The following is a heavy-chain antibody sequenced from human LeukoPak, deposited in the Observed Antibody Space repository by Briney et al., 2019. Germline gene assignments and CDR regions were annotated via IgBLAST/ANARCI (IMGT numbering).Heavy chain of an antibody. V-gene: IGHV4-34*01. CDR3: ARYVYCSSTSCPGEAFDI. D-gene: IGHD2-2*01. Sequence: GSLRLSCAASGFTFSRYWMSWVRQPPGKGLEWIGEINHSGSTNYNPSLKSRVTISVDTSKNQFSLKLSSVTAADTAVYYCARYVYCSSTSCPGEAFDIWGQGTMVTVSS. CDR1: GFTFSRYW. CDR2: INHSGST. J-gene: IGHJ3*02.